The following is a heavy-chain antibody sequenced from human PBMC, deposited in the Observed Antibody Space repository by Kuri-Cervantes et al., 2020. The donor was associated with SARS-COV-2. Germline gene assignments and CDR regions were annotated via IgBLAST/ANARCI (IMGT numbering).Heavy chain of an antibody. Sequence: SETLSLTCTVSGGSISSYYWSWIRQLPGKGLEWIGYIYYSGSTNYNPSLKSRVTISVDTSKNQFSLKLSSVTAADTAVYYCARGRILRSNYGMDVWGQGTTVTVSS. V-gene: IGHV4-59*01. J-gene: IGHJ6*02. CDR2: IYYSGST. D-gene: IGHD2-15*01. CDR3: ARGRILRSNYGMDV. CDR1: GGSISSYY.